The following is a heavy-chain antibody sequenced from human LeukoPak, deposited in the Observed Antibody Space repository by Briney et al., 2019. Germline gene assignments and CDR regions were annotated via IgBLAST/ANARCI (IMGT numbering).Heavy chain of an antibody. V-gene: IGHV1-2*02. D-gene: IGHD3-9*01. J-gene: IGHJ4*02. CDR1: GYSFTDYY. CDR2: INPNGGRT. Sequence: GASVKVSCKTSGYSFTDYYLHWVRQAPGQGLEWMGWINPNGGRTHYAPKFQGRVTLTTDTSITTAYMELSSLISGDTALYYCARDSSDILTGYYHFWGQGTLVTVSS. CDR3: ARDSSDILTGYYHF.